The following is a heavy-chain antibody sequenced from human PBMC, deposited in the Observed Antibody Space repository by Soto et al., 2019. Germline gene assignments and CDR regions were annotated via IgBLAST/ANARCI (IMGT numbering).Heavy chain of an antibody. CDR3: VRVVAIPGYPDH. CDR1: GGTFSSYA. Sequence: QVQLVQSGAEVRQPASSVKVSCKTSGGTFSSYAISWVRQAPGQWLEWMGGIVPIVGTTTYAQKFQGRVTITADEATSTAYMQLSRLRSDDTAVYYCVRVVAIPGYPDHWGQGTLVTVSS. CDR2: IVPIVGTT. V-gene: IGHV1-69*12. J-gene: IGHJ4*02. D-gene: IGHD5-12*01.